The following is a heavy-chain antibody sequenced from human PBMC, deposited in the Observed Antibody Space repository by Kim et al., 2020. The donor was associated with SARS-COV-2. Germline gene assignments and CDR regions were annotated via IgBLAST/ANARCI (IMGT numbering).Heavy chain of an antibody. V-gene: IGHV1-2*02. Sequence: ASVKVSCKASGYTFTGYYMHWVRQAPGQGLEWMGWINPNSGGTNYAQKFQGRVTMTRDTSISTAYMELSRLRSDDTAVYYCARDTAIVGATNFDYWGQGTLVTVSS. D-gene: IGHD1-26*01. CDR2: INPNSGGT. CDR3: ARDTAIVGATNFDY. J-gene: IGHJ4*02. CDR1: GYTFTGYY.